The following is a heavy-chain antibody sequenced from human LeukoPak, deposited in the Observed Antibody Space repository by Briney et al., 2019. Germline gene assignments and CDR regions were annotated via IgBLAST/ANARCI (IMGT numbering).Heavy chain of an antibody. CDR1: GGSVNSGNYY. Sequence: SSETLSLTCTVSGGSVNSGNYYRSWIRQPPGKGLEWIGYMSYSGSTNYNPSLKSRVTISVDTSKNHFSLRLSSVTAADTAVYYCVRRGPNGRTFDYWGQGTLVTVSS. CDR2: MSYSGST. D-gene: IGHD1-26*01. J-gene: IGHJ4*02. CDR3: VRRGPNGRTFDY. V-gene: IGHV4-61*03.